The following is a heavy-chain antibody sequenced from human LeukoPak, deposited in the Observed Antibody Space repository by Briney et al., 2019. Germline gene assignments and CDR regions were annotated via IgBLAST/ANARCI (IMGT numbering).Heavy chain of an antibody. Sequence: PGGSLRLFCAASGFTFSSYAMHWVRQAPGKGLEWVAVISYDGSNKYYADSVKGRFTISRDNSKNTLYLRMNSLRAEDTAVYYCARDGIAAAAPNWFDPWGQGTLVTVSS. CDR2: ISYDGSNK. J-gene: IGHJ5*02. V-gene: IGHV3-30*04. CDR3: ARDGIAAAAPNWFDP. D-gene: IGHD6-13*01. CDR1: GFTFSSYA.